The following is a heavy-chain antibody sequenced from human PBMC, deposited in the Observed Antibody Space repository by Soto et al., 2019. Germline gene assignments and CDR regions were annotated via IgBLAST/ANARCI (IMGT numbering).Heavy chain of an antibody. Sequence: QVQLVQSGAEVKKPGASVKVSCKASGYTFTSYAMHWVRQAPGQRLEWMGWINAGNGNTKYSQKFQGRVTITRDTSASTAYMELSSLRSEDTAVYYCARGGEDIVVATTEYYFDYWGQGTLVTVSS. D-gene: IGHD2-15*01. CDR2: INAGNGNT. CDR1: GYTFTSYA. CDR3: ARGGEDIVVATTEYYFDY. J-gene: IGHJ4*02. V-gene: IGHV1-3*01.